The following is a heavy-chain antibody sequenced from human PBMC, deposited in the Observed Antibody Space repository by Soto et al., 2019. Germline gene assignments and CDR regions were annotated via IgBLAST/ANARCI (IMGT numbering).Heavy chain of an antibody. CDR3: ATVEGGKYDYDSSGRDVACEI. V-gene: IGHV1-24*01. D-gene: IGHD3-22*01. CDR1: GYTLTELS. Sequence: ASVKVSCKVSGYTLTELSMHWVRQAPGKGLEWMGGFDPEDGETIYAQKFQGRVTMTEDTSTDTAYMELSSLRSGDTAVYYCATVEGGKYDYDSSGRDVACEIWGQGTMVTVAS. J-gene: IGHJ3*02. CDR2: FDPEDGET.